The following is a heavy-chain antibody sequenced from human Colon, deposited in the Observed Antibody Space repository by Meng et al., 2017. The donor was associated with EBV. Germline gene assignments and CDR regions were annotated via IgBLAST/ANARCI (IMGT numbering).Heavy chain of an antibody. Sequence: HLQLQESGHGRVKPSEPLSLTCTVSGGSISSNGYYWDWVRQPPGKGLEWIGAIYHSGSTSYNPSLQSRVTMFVDTSKNQFSLMLTSVTATDTAVYYCARRRGGSGRDCWGQGTLVTVSS. J-gene: IGHJ4*02. CDR2: IYHSGST. D-gene: IGHD3-10*01. CDR1: GGSISSNGYY. V-gene: IGHV4-39*01. CDR3: ARRRGGSGRDC.